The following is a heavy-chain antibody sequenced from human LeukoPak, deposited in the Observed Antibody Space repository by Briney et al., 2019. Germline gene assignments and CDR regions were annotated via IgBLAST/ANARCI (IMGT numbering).Heavy chain of an antibody. CDR1: GDSISTSNSY. D-gene: IGHD3-22*01. J-gene: IGHJ4*02. CDR2: IYYSGNT. V-gene: IGHV4-39*01. CDR3: ARQDSSGYYPDY. Sequence: PSETLSLTCTVSGDSISTSNSYWGWIRQPPGKGLEWIGSIYYSGNTYYNASLKSRVTISVDTSKNQFSLKLSSVTAADTAVYYCARQDSSGYYPDYWGQGTLVTVSS.